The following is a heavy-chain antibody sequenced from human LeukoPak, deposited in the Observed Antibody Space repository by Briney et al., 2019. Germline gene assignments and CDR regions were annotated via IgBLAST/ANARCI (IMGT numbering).Heavy chain of an antibody. Sequence: GGSLRLSCAASGFIFSSYAMTWVRQAPGRGLEWLSTISGSGTTTYYVDSVKGRFTISRDNSKNTLYLQMNSLRAEDTAVYYCARAGIAAAGSEGGGWFDPWGQGTLVTVSS. D-gene: IGHD6-13*01. CDR1: GFIFSSYA. V-gene: IGHV3-23*01. CDR3: ARAGIAAAGSEGGGWFDP. CDR2: ISGSGTTT. J-gene: IGHJ5*02.